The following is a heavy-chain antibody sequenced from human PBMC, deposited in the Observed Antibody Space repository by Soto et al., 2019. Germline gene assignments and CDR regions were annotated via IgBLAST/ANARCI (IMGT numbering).Heavy chain of an antibody. J-gene: IGHJ4*02. CDR1: GGSISSYY. CDR3: ARGGSGSYHFDY. Sequence: PSETLSLTCTVSGGSISSYYWSRIRQPPGKGLEWIGYIYYSGSTNYNPSLKSRVTISVDTSKNQFSLKLSSVTAADTAVYYCARGGSGSYHFDYWGQGTLVTVSS. V-gene: IGHV4-59*01. CDR2: IYYSGST. D-gene: IGHD1-26*01.